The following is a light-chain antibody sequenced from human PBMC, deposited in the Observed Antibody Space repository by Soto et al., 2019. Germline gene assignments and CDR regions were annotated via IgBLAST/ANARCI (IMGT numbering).Light chain of an antibody. CDR2: GAS. J-gene: IGKJ2*01. V-gene: IGKV3-20*01. CDR1: QSVSSSY. Sequence: EIVLTQSPGTLSLSPGERATLSCRASQSVSSSYLAWYQQKPGQAPRLLIYGASSRATGIPDRFSGSGSGTDFTLIISRREPEDFAVYYCQQYGSSPRHTFGQGTKLAIK. CDR3: QQYGSSPRHT.